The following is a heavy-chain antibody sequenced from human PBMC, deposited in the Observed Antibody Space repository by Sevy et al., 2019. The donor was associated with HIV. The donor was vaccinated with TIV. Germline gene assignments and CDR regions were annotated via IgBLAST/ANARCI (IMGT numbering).Heavy chain of an antibody. CDR2: INAGNGNT. V-gene: IGHV1-3*01. CDR1: GYTFTSYA. J-gene: IGHJ6*02. CDR3: ARVGNYGDYVDYYYYGMDV. D-gene: IGHD4-17*01. Sequence: ASVKVSCKASGYTFTSYAMHWVRQAPGQRLEWMGWINAGNGNTKYSQKFQGRVTINRDTSASTAYMELGSLRSEDTAVYYCARVGNYGDYVDYYYYGMDVWGQGTTVTVSS.